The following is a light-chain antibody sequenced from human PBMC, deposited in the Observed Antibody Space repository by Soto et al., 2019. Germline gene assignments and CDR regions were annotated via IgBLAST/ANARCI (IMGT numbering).Light chain of an antibody. CDR3: CSYAGSYTVV. Sequence: QSVLTQPRSVSGSPGQSVTISCTGTSSDVGGYNYVSWYQQHPGKAPKLMIYDVHKRPSGVPDRFSGSKSGNTASLTISGLQAEDEADYYGCSYAGSYTVVFGGGTKLTVL. J-gene: IGLJ2*01. CDR1: SSDVGGYNY. V-gene: IGLV2-11*01. CDR2: DVH.